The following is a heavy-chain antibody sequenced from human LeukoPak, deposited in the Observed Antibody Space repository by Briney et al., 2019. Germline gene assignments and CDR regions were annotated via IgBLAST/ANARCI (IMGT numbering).Heavy chain of an antibody. CDR2: IYTSGST. CDR3: ARSNPLSLRWWAFDY. Sequence: AWGVLILSCTASGFSFSGSWMSWVRSLPGKGLEWIGYIYTSGSTNYNPSLKSRVTISADTSKNQILLKLSSVTAADTAVYYCARSNPLSLRWWAFDYWGQGTLVTASS. J-gene: IGHJ4*02. CDR1: GFSFSGSW. D-gene: IGHD2-15*01. V-gene: IGHV4-4*09.